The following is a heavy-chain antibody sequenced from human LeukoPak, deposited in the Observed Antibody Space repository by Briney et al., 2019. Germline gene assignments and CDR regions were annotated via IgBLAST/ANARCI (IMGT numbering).Heavy chain of an antibody. J-gene: IGHJ3*02. V-gene: IGHV5-51*01. D-gene: IGHD3-22*01. Sequence: GESLKISCKGSGYSFTSYWIGWVRQMPGKGLEWMGIIYPGDSDTRYSPSFQGQVTISADKSISTAYLQWSSLKASDTAMYYCARSSRYYYDSSGYSDAFDIWGQGTMVTVSS. CDR3: ARSSRYYYDSSGYSDAFDI. CDR2: IYPGDSDT. CDR1: GYSFTSYW.